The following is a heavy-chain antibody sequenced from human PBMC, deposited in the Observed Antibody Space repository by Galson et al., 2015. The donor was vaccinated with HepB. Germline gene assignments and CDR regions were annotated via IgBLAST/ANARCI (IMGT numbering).Heavy chain of an antibody. Sequence: PALVKPTQTLTLTCTFSGFSLSTSGVGVGWIRQPPGKALEWLALIYWDDDKRYSPSLKGRLTITKDTSKNQVVLTMTNMDPLDTATYYCAHGTTDFDCWGQGTLVTVSS. CDR1: GFSLSTSGVG. D-gene: IGHD1-14*01. J-gene: IGHJ4*02. CDR2: IYWDDDK. V-gene: IGHV2-5*02. CDR3: AHGTTDFDC.